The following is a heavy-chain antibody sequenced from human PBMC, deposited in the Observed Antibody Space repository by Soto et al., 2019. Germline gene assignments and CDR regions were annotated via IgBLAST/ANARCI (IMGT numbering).Heavy chain of an antibody. J-gene: IGHJ6*02. Sequence: QVQLVQSGAEVKKPGSSVKVSCKASGGTFDDYTISWVRQAPGQGLEWMGRIIPILGIANYAGEFQDGFTXTADTSTGTAYXXXSXXRSEDTAVYFCARDRSENYGSGTQYPYYYYSGMDVWGQGTTVTVSS. CDR2: IIPILGIA. V-gene: IGHV1-69*08. CDR3: ARDRSENYGSGTQYPYYYYSGMDV. D-gene: IGHD3-10*01. CDR1: GGTFDDYT.